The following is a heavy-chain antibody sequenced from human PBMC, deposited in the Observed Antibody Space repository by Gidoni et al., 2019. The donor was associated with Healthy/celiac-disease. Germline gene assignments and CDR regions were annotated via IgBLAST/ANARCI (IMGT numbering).Heavy chain of an antibody. Sequence: QVQLVHSAAEVKKPGSSVKVSCKASGGTFRSYTISWVRQAPGQGLEWMGRIIPILGIANYAQKFQGRVTITADKSTSTAYMELSSLRSEDTAVYYCASLYCSSTSCYHSYYGMDVWGQGTTVTVSS. J-gene: IGHJ6*02. CDR2: IIPILGIA. CDR3: ASLYCSSTSCYHSYYGMDV. D-gene: IGHD2-2*01. CDR1: GGTFRSYT. V-gene: IGHV1-69*02.